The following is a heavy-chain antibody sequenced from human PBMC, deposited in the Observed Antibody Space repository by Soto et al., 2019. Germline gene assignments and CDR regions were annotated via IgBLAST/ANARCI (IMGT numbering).Heavy chain of an antibody. Sequence: PGGSLRLSCAASGFTFSSYGMHWVRQAPGKGLEWVAVISYDGSNKYYADSVKGRFTISRDNSKNTLYLQMNSLRAEDTAVYYCANSPGGYDPFDYWGQGTLVTVSS. D-gene: IGHD5-12*01. CDR1: GFTFSSYG. V-gene: IGHV3-30*18. J-gene: IGHJ4*02. CDR2: ISYDGSNK. CDR3: ANSPGGYDPFDY.